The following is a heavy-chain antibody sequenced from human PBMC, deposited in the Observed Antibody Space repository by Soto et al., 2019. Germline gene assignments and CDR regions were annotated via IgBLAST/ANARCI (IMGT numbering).Heavy chain of an antibody. D-gene: IGHD3-16*01. J-gene: IGHJ5*02. Sequence: QVQLVQSGAGVKKPGASVKVSCKASGYTFTNYDIHWVRQATGQGLEWMGWMNPDSGNTGQSKQFQGRVTMTRDTSISTAYMEMSSLRSEDTAVYYCARGRFRRTWFDPWGQGTLVTVSS. CDR1: GYTFTNYD. CDR2: MNPDSGNT. CDR3: ARGRFRRTWFDP. V-gene: IGHV1-8*01.